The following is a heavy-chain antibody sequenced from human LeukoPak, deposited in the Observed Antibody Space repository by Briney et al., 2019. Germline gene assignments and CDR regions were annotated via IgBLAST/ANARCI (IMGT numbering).Heavy chain of an antibody. CDR2: IYYSGST. J-gene: IGHJ4*02. CDR3: ARDVLRQQLGRGFDY. V-gene: IGHV4-39*07. Sequence: SETLSLTCIVSGASISSSSYYWGWIRQPPGTGLEWIGSIYYSGSTYYNPSLKSRVIISVDTSNSQFSLKLSSLTAADTAVYYCARDVLRQQLGRGFDYWGQGTLVTVSS. D-gene: IGHD6-13*01. CDR1: GASISSSSYY.